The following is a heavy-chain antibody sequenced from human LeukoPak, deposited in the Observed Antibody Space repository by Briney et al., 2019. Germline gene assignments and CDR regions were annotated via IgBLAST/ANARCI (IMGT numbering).Heavy chain of an antibody. J-gene: IGHJ4*02. Sequence: PGGSLRLSCTASGFTLSTYGMHWVRQAPGKGPEWVSYISRSATAIYYADSVKGRFTISRDNAKNSLYLQMTSLRAEDTGVYYCARDNLMTAADYWGQGTLVTVSS. CDR2: ISRSATAI. D-gene: IGHD2-21*02. V-gene: IGHV3-48*03. CDR3: ARDNLMTAADY. CDR1: GFTLSTYG.